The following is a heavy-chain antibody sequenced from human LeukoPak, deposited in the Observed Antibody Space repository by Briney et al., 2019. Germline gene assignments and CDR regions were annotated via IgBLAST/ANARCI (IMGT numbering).Heavy chain of an antibody. CDR2: ISGSGGST. CDR3: AKDYDSGTYFDY. V-gene: IGHV3-23*01. Sequence: GGSLRLSCAVSGFTFSSYGMTWVRQAPGKGLEWVPSISGSGGSTYYADSVKGRFTISRDNSKNTLSLQMNSLRAEDTAVYYCAKDYDSGTYFDYWGQGTLVTVSS. D-gene: IGHD3-10*01. J-gene: IGHJ4*02. CDR1: GFTFSSYG.